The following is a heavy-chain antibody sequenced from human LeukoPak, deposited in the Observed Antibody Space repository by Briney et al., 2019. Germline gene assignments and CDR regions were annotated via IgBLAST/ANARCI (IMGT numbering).Heavy chain of an antibody. D-gene: IGHD3-16*01. CDR1: GFSFNTFA. CDR3: TKDSQGSYDGFWYGTYGMDE. CDR2: ISDYP. V-gene: IGHV3-23*05. Sequence: PGGSLRLSCVASGFSFNTFALTWVRQAPGKGLEWVSTISDYPHYADSVRGRFTISRDNSRKTVFLQMNSLTPEDAATYYCTKDSQGSYDGFWYGTYGMDEWGQGTTVTVSS. J-gene: IGHJ6*02.